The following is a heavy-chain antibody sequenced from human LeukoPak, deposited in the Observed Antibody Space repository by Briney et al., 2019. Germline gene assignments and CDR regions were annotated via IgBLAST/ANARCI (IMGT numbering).Heavy chain of an antibody. CDR1: GFTFSSYA. D-gene: IGHD6-6*01. V-gene: IGHV3-11*01. Sequence: PGGSLRLSCAASGFTFSSYAMSWIRQAPGKGLEWVSYISSSGSTIYYADSVKGRFTISRDNAKNSLYLQMNSLRAEDTAVYYCARDPSIAARPVWFDPWSQGTLVTVSS. J-gene: IGHJ5*02. CDR3: ARDPSIAARPVWFDP. CDR2: ISSSGSTI.